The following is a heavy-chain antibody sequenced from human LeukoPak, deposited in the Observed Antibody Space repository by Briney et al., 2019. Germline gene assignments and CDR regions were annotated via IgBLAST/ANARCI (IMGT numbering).Heavy chain of an antibody. D-gene: IGHD3-10*01. CDR3: ATVSAFFYDSGSYYTFDY. Sequence: SGTLSLTCAVSGGSISSSKWWSWVRQPPGEGLECLVEIYHSGSTNYNPSLKSRVTISVDKSKNQFSLKLSSVSAADTAVYYCATVSAFFYDSGSYYTFDYWGQGTLVTVSS. CDR1: GGSISSSKW. J-gene: IGHJ4*02. V-gene: IGHV4-4*02. CDR2: IYHSGST.